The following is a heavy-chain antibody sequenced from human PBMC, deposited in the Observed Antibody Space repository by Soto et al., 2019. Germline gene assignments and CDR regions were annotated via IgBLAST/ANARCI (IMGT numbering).Heavy chain of an antibody. CDR1: GGSISSSNW. J-gene: IGHJ4*02. D-gene: IGHD3-22*01. V-gene: IGHV4-4*02. CDR3: ARSRGYYDSSGYSYY. Sequence: SETLSLTCAVSGGSISSSNWWSWVRQPPGKGLEWIGEIYHGGSTNYNPSLKSRVTISVDKSKNQFSLKLSSVTAADTAVYYCARSRGYYDSSGYSYYWGQGTLVTSPQ. CDR2: IYHGGST.